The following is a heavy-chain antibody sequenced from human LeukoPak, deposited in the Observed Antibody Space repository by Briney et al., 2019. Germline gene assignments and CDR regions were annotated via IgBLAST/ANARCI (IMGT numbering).Heavy chain of an antibody. CDR1: GFTFGKSW. CDR2: INERGSAP. Sequence: GGSLRLSCEASGFTFGKSWMSWVRQAPGMGLEWVANINERGSAPYYVDSVKGRFTISRDNTKNSLYLQMNSLRVEDTGVYFCARGGEGYPWWGQGTLVTVSS. CDR3: ARGGEGYPW. V-gene: IGHV3-7*01. J-gene: IGHJ4*02. D-gene: IGHD2-21*01.